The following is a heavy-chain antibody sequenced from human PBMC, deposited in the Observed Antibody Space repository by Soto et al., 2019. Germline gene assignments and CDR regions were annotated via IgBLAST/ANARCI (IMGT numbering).Heavy chain of an antibody. V-gene: IGHV4-59*08. CDR1: GGSISSYY. CDR2: IYYSGST. Sequence: QVQLQESGPGLVKPSETLSLTCPVSGGSISSYYWSWIRQPPGKGLEWIGYIYYSGSTNYNPSLKSRVTISVETSKNQFSLKLSSVTAADTAVYYCSRGRGGYFELWGRGTLVTVSS. CDR3: SRGRGGYFEL. J-gene: IGHJ2*01. D-gene: IGHD3-16*01.